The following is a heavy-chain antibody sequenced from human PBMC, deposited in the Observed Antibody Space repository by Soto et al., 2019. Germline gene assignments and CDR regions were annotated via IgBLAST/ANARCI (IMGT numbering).Heavy chain of an antibody. J-gene: IGHJ3*02. D-gene: IGHD3-22*01. Sequence: QVQLVESGGGLVKPGGSLRLSCTVSGFSFSDYYMSWIRQAPGKGLDWLSYISSSGSMIQYADSVKGRFTISRDNAKNSLYLQMNSLRAEDTAVYYCAREAFDSDALDMWGQGTMVTVSS. CDR1: GFSFSDYY. CDR2: ISSSGSMI. CDR3: AREAFDSDALDM. V-gene: IGHV3-11*01.